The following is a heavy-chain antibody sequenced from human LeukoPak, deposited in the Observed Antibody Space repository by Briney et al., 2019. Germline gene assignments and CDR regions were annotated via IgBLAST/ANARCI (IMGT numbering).Heavy chain of an antibody. D-gene: IGHD2-2*01. Sequence: SETLSLTCTVSGGSISSSGYAWSWIRQHPGKGLEWIVYIYHGGSTYYNPSLKSRVTISVDTSKNQFSLKLSSVTAADTAVYYCARLLGYCSSTSCYWGFGYYGMDVWGQGTTVTVSS. J-gene: IGHJ6*02. CDR2: IYHGGST. CDR1: GGSISSSGYA. V-gene: IGHV4-31*03. CDR3: ARLLGYCSSTSCYWGFGYYGMDV.